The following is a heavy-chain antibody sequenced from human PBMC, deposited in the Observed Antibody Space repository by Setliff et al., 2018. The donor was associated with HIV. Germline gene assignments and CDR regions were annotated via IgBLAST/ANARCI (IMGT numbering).Heavy chain of an antibody. J-gene: IGHJ3*02. D-gene: IGHD1-26*01. CDR1: GGSIRTYY. CDR2: IYYSGST. Sequence: SETLSLTCTVSGGSIRTYYWSWIRQPPGKGLEWIGYIYYSGSTNYNPSLKSRVTISVDTSKNQFSLKLNSVTASDTATYYCARLFQWMSYSFDIWGQGKMVTVSS. CDR3: ARLFQWMSYSFDI. V-gene: IGHV4-59*08.